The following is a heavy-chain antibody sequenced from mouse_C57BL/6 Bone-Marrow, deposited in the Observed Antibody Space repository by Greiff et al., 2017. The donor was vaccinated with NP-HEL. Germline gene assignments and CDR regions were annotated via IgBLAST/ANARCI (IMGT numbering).Heavy chain of an antibody. CDR2: IYPGDGDT. CDR1: GYAFTSYW. Sequence: VQLQQSGAELVKPGASVKISCTASGYAFTSYWMNWVKQRPGQGLEWIGQIYPGDGDTNYNGKFKGKATLTADKSSSTAYMQLSSLTSEDSAVDLCASSYGNCPWFAYWGQGTLVTVSA. J-gene: IGHJ3*01. V-gene: IGHV1-80*01. CDR3: ASSYGNCPWFAY. D-gene: IGHD2-1*01.